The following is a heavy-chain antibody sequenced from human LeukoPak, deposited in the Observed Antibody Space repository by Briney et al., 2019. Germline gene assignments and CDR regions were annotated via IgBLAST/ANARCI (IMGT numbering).Heavy chain of an antibody. Sequence: SETLSLTCTVSDDSIRSGSFYWSWIRQPAGKGLEWIGRIYTSGTTNYNPSVKSRVTISFDTSKNQFSLKLSSVTAADTAVYYCARRYYYDSSFDYWGQGTLVTVSS. D-gene: IGHD3-22*01. CDR1: DDSIRSGSFY. CDR2: IYTSGTT. CDR3: ARRYYYDSSFDY. J-gene: IGHJ4*02. V-gene: IGHV4-61*02.